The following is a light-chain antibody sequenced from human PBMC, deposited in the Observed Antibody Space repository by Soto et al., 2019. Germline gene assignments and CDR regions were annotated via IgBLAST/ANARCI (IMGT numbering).Light chain of an antibody. CDR1: QSVSSN. CDR3: QQYNNWPPWT. V-gene: IGKV3-15*01. J-gene: IGKJ1*01. Sequence: EIVMTQSPATLSVSPGERANLSCRASQSVSSNLAWYQQKPGQAHRLLIYGASNRATGIPARFRGSGSGTEFTLTISSLQSEDFAVYYCQQYNNWPPWTFGQGTKVEIK. CDR2: GAS.